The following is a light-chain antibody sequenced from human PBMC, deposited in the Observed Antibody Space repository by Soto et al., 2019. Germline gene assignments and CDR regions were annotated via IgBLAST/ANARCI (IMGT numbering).Light chain of an antibody. CDR2: GAY. Sequence: EIVMTQSPATLSVSPGERATLSCGASQSVSSSVAWYQQKPGQAPRLLIYGAYTRATGIPARFSGSGSGTEFTLTINSLQSEDFALYYCQQYGGSPITFGLGTRLEIK. CDR3: QQYGGSPIT. CDR1: QSVSSS. J-gene: IGKJ5*01. V-gene: IGKV3D-15*01.